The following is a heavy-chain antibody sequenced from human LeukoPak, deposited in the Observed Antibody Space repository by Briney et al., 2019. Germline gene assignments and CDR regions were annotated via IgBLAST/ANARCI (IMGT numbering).Heavy chain of an antibody. CDR2: IYSSGTT. CDR1: GGSISSRPYY. V-gene: IGHV4-39*07. D-gene: IGHD6-6*01. Sequence: SETLSLTCTVSGGSISSRPYYWGWIRQPPGKGLEWIGTIYSSGTTYYNPSLKSRVTISLDTSKNQFSLKLSSVTAADTAIYYCARDFSSSSTVYYYYMDVWGKGTTVTVSS. CDR3: ARDFSSSSTVYYYYMDV. J-gene: IGHJ6*03.